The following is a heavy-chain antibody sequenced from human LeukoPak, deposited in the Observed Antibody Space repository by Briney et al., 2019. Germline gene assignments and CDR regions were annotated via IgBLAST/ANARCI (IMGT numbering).Heavy chain of an antibody. CDR3: ARGGVRGYGDYDAFDI. J-gene: IGHJ3*02. CDR1: GGSFSGYY. D-gene: IGHD4-17*01. Sequence: SETLSLTCAVYGGSFSGYYWSWIRQPPGKVLEWIGEINHSGSTNYNPSLKSRVTISVDTSKNQFSLKLSSVTAADTAVYYCARGGVRGYGDYDAFDIWGQGTMVTVSS. V-gene: IGHV4-34*01. CDR2: INHSGST.